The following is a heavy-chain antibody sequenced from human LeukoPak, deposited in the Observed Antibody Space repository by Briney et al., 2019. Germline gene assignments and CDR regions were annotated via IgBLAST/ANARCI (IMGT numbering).Heavy chain of an antibody. CDR2: IYSGGST. V-gene: IGHV3-66*01. D-gene: IGHD3-16*02. J-gene: IGHJ4*02. CDR3: ARVTADYDYVWGSYRVGEYYFDY. CDR1: GFTVSSNY. Sequence: GGSLRLSCAASGFTVSSNYMSWVRQAPGKGLEWVSVIYSGGSTYYADSVKGRFTISRDNSKNTLYLQMNSLRAEDTAVYYCARVTADYDYVWGSYRVGEYYFDYWGQGTLVTVSS.